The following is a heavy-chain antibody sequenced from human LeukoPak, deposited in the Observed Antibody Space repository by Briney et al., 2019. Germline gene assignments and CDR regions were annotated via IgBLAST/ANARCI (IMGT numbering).Heavy chain of an antibody. CDR3: AGGYSYALYYFDY. Sequence: ASVTVSCKASGGTFSSYAISWVRQAPGQGLEWMGGIIPIFGTANYAQKFQGRVTITADESTSTAYMELSSLRSEDTAVYYCAGGYSYALYYFDYWGQGTLVTVSS. D-gene: IGHD5-18*01. J-gene: IGHJ4*02. V-gene: IGHV1-69*13. CDR2: IIPIFGTA. CDR1: GGTFSSYA.